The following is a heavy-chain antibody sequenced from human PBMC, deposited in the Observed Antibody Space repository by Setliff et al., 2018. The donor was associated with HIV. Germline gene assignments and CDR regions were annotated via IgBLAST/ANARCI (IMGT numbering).Heavy chain of an antibody. J-gene: IGHJ5*02. V-gene: IGHV4-39*07. CDR3: ARHPGILPSMPIHNWFDP. CDR1: GGSISSGSYY. Sequence: KASETLSLTCTVSGGSISSGSYYWSWIRQSPGKGLEWNGSIFYNGSTYYNPALVNRVIISVDTSKEQFYLKLSSVTAADPARYYCARHPGILPSMPIHNWFDPWGQGILVTVSS. D-gene: IGHD2-2*01. CDR2: IFYNGST.